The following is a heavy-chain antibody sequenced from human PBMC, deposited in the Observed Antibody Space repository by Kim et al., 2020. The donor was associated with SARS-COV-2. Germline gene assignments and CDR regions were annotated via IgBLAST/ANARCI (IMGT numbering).Heavy chain of an antibody. J-gene: IGHJ4*02. CDR3: ARAIAAAGTPRDY. Sequence: YSQKFQGRVTITRDTSASTAYMELSSLRSEDTAVYYCARAIAAAGTPRDYWGQGTLVTVSS. V-gene: IGHV1-3*01. D-gene: IGHD6-13*01.